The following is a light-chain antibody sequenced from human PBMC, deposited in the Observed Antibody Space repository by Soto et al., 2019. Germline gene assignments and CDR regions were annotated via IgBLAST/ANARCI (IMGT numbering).Light chain of an antibody. J-gene: IGKJ2*01. CDR1: QTVLYSSNNKNY. CDR2: WAS. CDR3: QQYYTTPYT. V-gene: IGKV4-1*01. Sequence: DIVMTQSPDSLAVSLGERATINCKSSQTVLYSSNNKNYLAWYQQKPGQPPTLLIYWASTRESGVPDRFSGSGSGTDFTLAISSLQAEDGAVYYGQQYYTTPYTVGQGTKLEIK.